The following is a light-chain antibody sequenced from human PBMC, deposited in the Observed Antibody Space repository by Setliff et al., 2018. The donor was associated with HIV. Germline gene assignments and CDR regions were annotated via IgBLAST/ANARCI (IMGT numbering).Light chain of an antibody. CDR1: SSDVGFYNR. CDR2: EVS. Sequence: QSALTQPPSVSGSPGQSVTTSCTGTSSDVGFYNRVSWYQQPPGTAPKLMISEVSNRPSGVPDRFSGSKSGNTASLTISGLRAEDEADYYCSSYTSSTTWVFGTGTKVTVL. J-gene: IGLJ1*01. CDR3: SSYTSSTTWV. V-gene: IGLV2-18*02.